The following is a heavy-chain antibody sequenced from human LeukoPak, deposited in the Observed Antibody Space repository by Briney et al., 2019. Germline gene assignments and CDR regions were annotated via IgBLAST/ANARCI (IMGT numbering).Heavy chain of an antibody. CDR2: IYHGETT. V-gene: IGHV4-30-2*01. Sequence: PSRTLSLTCGVSGVSINSAGYSWTWIRQPPGKGLEWIGYIYHGETTYYNPSLKSRVTISIDESKNHFSLRLNSVTAADTAVYYCASGPMTTVTYPSLDYWGQGTLVTVSS. CDR1: GVSINSAGYS. J-gene: IGHJ4*02. D-gene: IGHD4-17*01. CDR3: ASGPMTTVTYPSLDY.